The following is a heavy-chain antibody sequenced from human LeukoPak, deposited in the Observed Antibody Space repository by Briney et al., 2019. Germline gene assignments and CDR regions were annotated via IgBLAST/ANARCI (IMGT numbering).Heavy chain of an antibody. Sequence: PGGSLRLSCKVSGLTFTSDGKHWVCQAPGQGLEWVAFIRSDGSNVYTLDSVKGRFTVSRDNSKKAMYLDMNSLRPEDTSVYYCAKCLAYCDKGSCCEGGYFDYWGQGTLVIVSS. V-gene: IGHV3-30*02. CDR3: AKCLAYCDKGSCCEGGYFDY. D-gene: IGHD2-21*01. J-gene: IGHJ4*02. CDR2: IRSDGSNV. CDR1: GLTFTSDG.